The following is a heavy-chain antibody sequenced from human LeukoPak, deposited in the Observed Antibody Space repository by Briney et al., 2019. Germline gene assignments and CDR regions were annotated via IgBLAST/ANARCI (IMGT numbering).Heavy chain of an antibody. CDR3: ARDGGCSGGSCPFDY. D-gene: IGHD2-15*01. V-gene: IGHV1-69*06. CDR2: IIPIFGTA. Sequence: SVKVSCKASGGTFSSYAISWVRQAPGQGLEWTGGIIPIFGTANYAQRFQGRVTITADKSTSTAYMELSSLRSEDTAVYYCARDGGCSGGSCPFDYWGQGTLVTVSS. J-gene: IGHJ4*02. CDR1: GGTFSSYA.